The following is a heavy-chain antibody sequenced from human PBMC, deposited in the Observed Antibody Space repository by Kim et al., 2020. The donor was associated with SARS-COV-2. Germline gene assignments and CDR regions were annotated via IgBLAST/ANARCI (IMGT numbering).Heavy chain of an antibody. CDR2: IGYSSDYT. CDR1: GFIFGDYY. J-gene: IGHJ5*02. V-gene: IGHV3-11*06. CDR3: ARDFSSLGRFPFDP. Sequence: GGSLRLSCEASGFIFGDYYMNWIRQAPGKGLEWLSYIGYSSDYTNYADSVKGRFIISRDNAMNSLFLQMNNLTAEDTAVYYCARDFSSLGRFPFDPWGQGTLVTVSS. D-gene: IGHD3-16*01.